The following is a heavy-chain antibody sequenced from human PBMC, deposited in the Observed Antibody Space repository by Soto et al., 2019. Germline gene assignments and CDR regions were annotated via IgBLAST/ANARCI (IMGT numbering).Heavy chain of an antibody. CDR1: GGSISSYY. J-gene: IGHJ6*03. V-gene: IGHV4-59*08. D-gene: IGHD3-3*01. Sequence: SETLSLTCTVSGGSISSYYWSWIRQPPGKGLEWIGYIYYSGSTNYNPSLKSRVTISVDTSKNQFSLKLSSVTAADTAVYYCARTPVLRFLEWLSPRDYYMDVWGKGTTVTVYS. CDR3: ARTPVLRFLEWLSPRDYYMDV. CDR2: IYYSGST.